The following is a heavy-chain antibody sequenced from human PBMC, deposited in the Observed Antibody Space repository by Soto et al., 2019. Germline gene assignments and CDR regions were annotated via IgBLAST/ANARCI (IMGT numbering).Heavy chain of an antibody. CDR3: ARGYCVGDCYSWYYFDF. CDR1: GGTFSSYA. CDR2: IIPIFGTA. D-gene: IGHD2-21*02. V-gene: IGHV1-69*01. Sequence: QVQLVQSGAEVKKPGSSVKVSCKASGGTFSSYAISWVRQAPGQGLEWMGGIIPIFGTANYAQKFQGRVTITADESTSTAYMELSSRRSEDTAVYYCARGYCVGDCYSWYYFDFWGQGTLVTVSS. J-gene: IGHJ4*02.